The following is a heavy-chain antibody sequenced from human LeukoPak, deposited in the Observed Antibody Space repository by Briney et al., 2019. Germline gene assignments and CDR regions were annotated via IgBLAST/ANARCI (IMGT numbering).Heavy chain of an antibody. Sequence: SETLSLTCAVYGGSFSGYYWSWIRQPPGKGLEWIGEINHSGSTNYNPSLKSRVTISVDTSKNQFSLKLSSVTAADTAVYYCTSRRSRAGSYYFDYWGQGTLVTVSS. J-gene: IGHJ4*02. CDR2: INHSGST. V-gene: IGHV4-34*01. D-gene: IGHD5-24*01. CDR1: GGSFSGYY. CDR3: TSRRSRAGSYYFDY.